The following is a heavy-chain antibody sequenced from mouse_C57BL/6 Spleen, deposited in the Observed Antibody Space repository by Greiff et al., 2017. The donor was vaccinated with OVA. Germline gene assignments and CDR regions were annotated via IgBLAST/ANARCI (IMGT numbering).Heavy chain of an antibody. D-gene: IGHD2-5*01. CDR3: ARYHYSNPWFAY. Sequence: QVHVKQPGAELVMPGASVKLSCKASGYTFTSYWMHWVKQRPGQGLEWIGEIDPSDSYTNYNQKFKGKSTLTVDKSSSTAYMQLSSLTSEDSAVYYCARYHYSNPWFAYWGQGTLVTVSA. V-gene: IGHV1-69*01. CDR2: IDPSDSYT. CDR1: GYTFTSYW. J-gene: IGHJ3*01.